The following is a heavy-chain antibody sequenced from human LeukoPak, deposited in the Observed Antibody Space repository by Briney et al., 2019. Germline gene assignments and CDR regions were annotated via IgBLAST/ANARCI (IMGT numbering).Heavy chain of an antibody. CDR2: ISYDGSNK. J-gene: IGHJ6*02. D-gene: IGHD7-27*01. V-gene: IGHV3-30*18. CDR1: GFTFSSYG. Sequence: PGRSLRLSCAASGFTFSSYGMHWVRQAPGKGLEWVAVISYDGSNKYYADSVKGRFTISRDNSKNTLYLQMNSLRAEDTAVYYCAKDLPLELGTGYYYGMDVWGQGTTVTVSS. CDR3: AKDLPLELGTGYYYGMDV.